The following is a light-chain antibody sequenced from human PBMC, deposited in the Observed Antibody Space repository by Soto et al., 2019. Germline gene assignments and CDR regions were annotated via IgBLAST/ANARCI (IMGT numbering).Light chain of an antibody. CDR2: GAS. Sequence: EIVMTQSPATLSVSPGERATLSCRASQNVNYNLAWYHQKPGQAPRLLIYGASTRATGIPDRFSGSGSGTDFTLTISRLEPEDFAVYYCQQYGALPPTFGQGTKVDIK. J-gene: IGKJ1*01. V-gene: IGKV3-15*01. CDR3: QQYGALPPT. CDR1: QNVNYN.